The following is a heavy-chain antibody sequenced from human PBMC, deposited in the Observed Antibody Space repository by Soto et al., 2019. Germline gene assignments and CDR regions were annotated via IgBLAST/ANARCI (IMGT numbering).Heavy chain of an antibody. V-gene: IGHV3-23*01. CDR3: ATDQDTMGLFYYYGMDV. J-gene: IGHJ6*02. CDR1: EFTFGSYA. D-gene: IGHD3-10*01. Sequence: GGSLRLSCAASEFTFGSYAMSWVRQAPGKGLEWVADISGDGGTTHYADSVKGRFTISRNNFKNILYLEMSSLRADDTAVYYCATDQDTMGLFYYYGMDVWGQGTTVTVSS. CDR2: ISGDGGTT.